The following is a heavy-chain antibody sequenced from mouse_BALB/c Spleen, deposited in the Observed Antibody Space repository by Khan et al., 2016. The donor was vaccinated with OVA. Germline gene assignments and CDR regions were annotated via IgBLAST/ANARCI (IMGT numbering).Heavy chain of an antibody. J-gene: IGHJ3*01. V-gene: IGHV5-9-3*01. D-gene: IGHD1-1*01. Sequence: EVELVESGGGLVKPGGSLKLSCAASGFTFSSFAMSWVRQTPEKRLEWVATINSDGTYTYYPDSVKERFTISRDHAKNHLYLQMHSLRSEDTAMYYCARHNYGPFAYWGQGTLVTVSA. CDR1: GFTFSSFA. CDR2: INSDGTYT. CDR3: ARHNYGPFAY.